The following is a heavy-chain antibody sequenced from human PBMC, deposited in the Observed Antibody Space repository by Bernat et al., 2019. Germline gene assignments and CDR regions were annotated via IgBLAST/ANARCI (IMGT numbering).Heavy chain of an antibody. J-gene: IGHJ4*02. CDR3: ARAGSPNWNDGAYGY. Sequence: QVQLVESGGGVVQPGGSLRLSCAASGFTFSSYGMHWVRQAPGKGLEWVAFIRYDGSNKYYADSVKGRFTISRDNAKNSLYLQMNSLRAEDTAVYYCARAGSPNWNDGAYGYWGQGTLVTVSS. CDR2: IRYDGSNK. V-gene: IGHV3-30*02. CDR1: GFTFSSYG. D-gene: IGHD1-1*01.